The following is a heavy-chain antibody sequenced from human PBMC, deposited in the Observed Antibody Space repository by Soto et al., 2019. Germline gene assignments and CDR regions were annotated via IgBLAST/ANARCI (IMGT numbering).Heavy chain of an antibody. Sequence: SETLSLTCNVSGGSISSYYGSWIRQPPGKRLEWIGYIYYSGSTNYNPSLKSRVSMSLDTSKNQFSLKLSSVTAADTAIYYCAGTYYYASGSPNWGQRTLVTVSS. D-gene: IGHD3-10*01. CDR1: GGSISSYY. CDR3: AGTYYYASGSPN. J-gene: IGHJ4*02. CDR2: IYYSGST. V-gene: IGHV4-59*01.